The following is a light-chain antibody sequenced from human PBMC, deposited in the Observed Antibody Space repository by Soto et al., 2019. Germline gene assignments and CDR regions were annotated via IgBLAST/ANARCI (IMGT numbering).Light chain of an antibody. V-gene: IGKV1-5*03. Sequence: DIQMTQSPSTLSASVGDRVTTTCRASQSIGSWLAWYQQKPGKAPNLLIYETSILQSGVPSRFSASGSGTDFTLTISSLQPDDIATYYCQQYSTFWTFGQGTKVDIK. CDR3: QQYSTFWT. CDR1: QSIGSW. CDR2: ETS. J-gene: IGKJ1*01.